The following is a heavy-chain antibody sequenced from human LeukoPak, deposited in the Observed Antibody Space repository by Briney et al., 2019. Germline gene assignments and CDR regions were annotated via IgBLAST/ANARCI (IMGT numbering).Heavy chain of an antibody. CDR1: GFTFSSYS. J-gene: IGHJ4*02. Sequence: GGSLRLSCAASGFTFSSYSMNWVRQAPGKGLEWVSGISWNSGSIGYADSVKGRFTISRDNAKNSLYLQMNSLRAEDTALYYCAKERERYSSSWYYFNYWGQGTLATVSS. V-gene: IGHV3-9*01. D-gene: IGHD6-13*01. CDR2: ISWNSGSI. CDR3: AKERERYSSSWYYFNY.